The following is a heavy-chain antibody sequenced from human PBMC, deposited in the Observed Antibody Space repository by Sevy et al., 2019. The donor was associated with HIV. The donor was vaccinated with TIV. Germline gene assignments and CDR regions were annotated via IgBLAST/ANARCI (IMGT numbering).Heavy chain of an antibody. CDR2: INPNSGVT. J-gene: IGHJ3*02. Sequence: ASVKVSCKATGYMFSDYNMHWVRQAPGQGLEWMALINPNSGVTIYAQKFRGRVSLTRDTSMSTAYMELSALTSDDTDVYYCVREDNNAPRTLLSFDIWGQGTMVTVSS. CDR3: VREDNNAPRTLLSFDI. D-gene: IGHD1-20*01. CDR1: GYMFSDYN. V-gene: IGHV1-2*05.